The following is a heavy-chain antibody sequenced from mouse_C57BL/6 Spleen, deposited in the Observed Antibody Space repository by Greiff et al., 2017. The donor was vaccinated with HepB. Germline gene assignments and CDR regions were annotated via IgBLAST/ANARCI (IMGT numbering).Heavy chain of an antibody. J-gene: IGHJ4*01. CDR3: ARHGGYAMDY. Sequence: VQLQQPGAELVMPGASVKLSCKASGYTFTSYWMHWVKQRPGQGLEWIGEIDPSDSYTNYNQKFKGKSTLTVDKSSSTAYMQLSSLTSEDSAVYYCARHGGYAMDYWGQGTSVTVSS. CDR2: IDPSDSYT. CDR1: GYTFTSYW. V-gene: IGHV1-69*01.